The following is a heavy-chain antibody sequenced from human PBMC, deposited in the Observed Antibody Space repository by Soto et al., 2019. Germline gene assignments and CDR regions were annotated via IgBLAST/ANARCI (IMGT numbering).Heavy chain of an antibody. D-gene: IGHD3-10*01. V-gene: IGHV3-74*01. CDR1: GFTLSGRS. CDR3: ARGWFGPDV. Sequence: EVQLVESGGGLVQPGGSLRLSCAASGFTLSGRSMHWVRQAPGKGLVWVSGIDNAGTVSTYADSVKGRFTSSRGNAKNMLYLQMNSLRVEDTAVYYCARGWFGPDVWGKGTTVTVSS. J-gene: IGHJ6*04. CDR2: IDNAGTVS.